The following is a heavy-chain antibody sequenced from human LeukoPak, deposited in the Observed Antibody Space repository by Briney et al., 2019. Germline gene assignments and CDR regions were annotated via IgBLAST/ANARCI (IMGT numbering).Heavy chain of an antibody. V-gene: IGHV5-51*01. CDR1: GYSFTSYW. CDR2: IYPGDSDT. D-gene: IGHD3-3*01. Sequence: PGESLKISCKGSGYSFTSYWIGWVRQMPGKGLEWMGIIYPGDSDTRYSPSLQGQVTISADKSISTAYLQWSSLKASDTAMYYCARLTNYDFWSGYYISNWGQGTLVTVSS. J-gene: IGHJ4*02. CDR3: ARLTNYDFWSGYYISN.